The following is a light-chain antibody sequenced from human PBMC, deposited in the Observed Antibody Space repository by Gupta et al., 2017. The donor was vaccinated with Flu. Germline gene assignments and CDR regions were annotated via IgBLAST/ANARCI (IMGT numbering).Light chain of an antibody. CDR2: TAS. CDR1: QDINNW. Sequence: DIQLTQSPSSVSASVGDRVTITCRASQDINNWVAWSQQKPGEAPKLLMYTASSLHSGAPSRFSASGSGTDFTLTIRGLQREDFASYYCQQAHSIPPSFGQGTKVEI. CDR3: QQAHSIPPS. V-gene: IGKV1-12*01. J-gene: IGKJ2*03.